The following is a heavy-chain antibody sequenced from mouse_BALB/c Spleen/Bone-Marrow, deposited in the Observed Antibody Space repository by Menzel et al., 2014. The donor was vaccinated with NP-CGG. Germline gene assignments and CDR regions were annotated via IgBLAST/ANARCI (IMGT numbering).Heavy chain of an antibody. V-gene: IGHV3-1*02. J-gene: IGHJ4*01. CDR1: GYSITSGYS. Sequence: VQLQQSGPALAKPSQSLSLTCTVTGYSITSGYSWHWIRQFPGNTLEWMGYIHYSGGTNYNPSLKSRISITRDTSKNQFFLQLNSVTTEDTATYYCARWNGYYAMDYWGQGTSVTVSS. CDR3: ARWNGYYAMDY. D-gene: IGHD1-2*01. CDR2: IHYSGGT.